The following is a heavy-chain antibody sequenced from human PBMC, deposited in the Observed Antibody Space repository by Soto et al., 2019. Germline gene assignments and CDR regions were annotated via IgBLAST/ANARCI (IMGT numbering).Heavy chain of an antibody. V-gene: IGHV3-30*03. J-gene: IGHJ6*02. CDR2: ISYDGSNK. CDR3: ARDRSVVVVVAATVGRRSGMDV. D-gene: IGHD2-15*01. Sequence: QLGGSLRLSCAASGFTFSSYGMHWVRQAPGKGLEWVAVISYDGSNKYYADSVKGRFTISRDNSKNTRYLQMNSLRAEDTAVYYCARDRSVVVVVAATVGRRSGMDVWGQGTTVTVSS. CDR1: GFTFSSYG.